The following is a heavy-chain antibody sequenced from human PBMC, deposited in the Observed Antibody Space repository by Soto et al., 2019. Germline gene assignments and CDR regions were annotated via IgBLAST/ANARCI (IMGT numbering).Heavy chain of an antibody. V-gene: IGHV3-21*01. Sequence: EVQLVESGGGLVKPGGSLRVSCAASGFTFSDYSMNWVRQAPGKGLEWLSSITSTGSYIYYADSVKGRFTISRDNAGSYRFLQMNSLRAEDTAMYYCARDPPYSSSWSYFDYWGQGTLVTVSS. D-gene: IGHD6-13*01. CDR3: ARDPPYSSSWSYFDY. CDR2: ITSTGSYI. CDR1: GFTFSDYS. J-gene: IGHJ4*02.